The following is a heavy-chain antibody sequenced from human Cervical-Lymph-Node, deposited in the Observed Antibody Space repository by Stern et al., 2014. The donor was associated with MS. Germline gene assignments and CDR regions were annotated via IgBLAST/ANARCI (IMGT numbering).Heavy chain of an antibody. J-gene: IGHJ5*02. D-gene: IGHD6-6*01. CDR3: ATSSSSSTFWFGA. V-gene: IGHV5-10-1*03. Sequence: EVQLVQSGAEVMKPGESLRISCKGSGYSFTYFWISWVRQMPGKGLEWMGRIDPSDSYTNYSPSFQGHVTISADKSIRTAYLQWSSLKASDTAIYYCATSSSSSTFWFGAWGQGTLVTVSS. CDR2: IDPSDSYT. CDR1: GYSFTYFW.